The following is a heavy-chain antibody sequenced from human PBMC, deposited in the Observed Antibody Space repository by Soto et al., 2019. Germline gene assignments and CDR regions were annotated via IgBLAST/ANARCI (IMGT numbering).Heavy chain of an antibody. D-gene: IGHD2-15*01. CDR2: INPSGGST. J-gene: IGHJ6*02. CDR3: ARDFIVVVVAATRYYYYGMDV. Sequence: ASVKVSCKASGYTFTSYYMHWVRQAPGQGLEWMGIINPSGGSTSYAQKFQGRVTMTRDTSTSTAYMELSSLRSEDTAVYYCARDFIVVVVAATRYYYYGMDVWGQGTTVTVSS. V-gene: IGHV1-46*01. CDR1: GYTFTSYY.